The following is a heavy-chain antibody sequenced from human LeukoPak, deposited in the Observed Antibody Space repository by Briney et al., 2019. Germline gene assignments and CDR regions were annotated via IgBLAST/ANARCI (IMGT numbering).Heavy chain of an antibody. V-gene: IGHV4-31*03. D-gene: IGHD2-2*01. J-gene: IGHJ5*02. CDR2: IYYSGST. Sequence: PSQTLSLTCTVSGGSISSGGYYWSWIRQHPGKGLEWIGYIYYSGSTYYNPSLKSRVTISVDTSKNQFSLKLSSVTAADTAVYYCASSRVPAARVVVKNYNWFDPWGQGTLVTVSS. CDR3: ASSRVPAARVVVKNYNWFDP. CDR1: GGSISSGGYY.